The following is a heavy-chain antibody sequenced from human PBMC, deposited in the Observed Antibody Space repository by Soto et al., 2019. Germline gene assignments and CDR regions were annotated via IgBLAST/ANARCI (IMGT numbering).Heavy chain of an antibody. CDR1: GFTFSSYG. CDR2: ISYDGSNK. V-gene: IGHV3-30*18. Sequence: QVQLVESGGGVVQPGRSLRLSCAASGFTFSSYGMHWVRQAPGKGLEWVAVISYDGSNKYYADSVKGRFTISRDTSTNALYLQMNSLRAEDTAVYYCAKDQLRGVRGVITYYYGMDVWGQGPTVTVSS. D-gene: IGHD3-10*01. J-gene: IGHJ6*02. CDR3: AKDQLRGVRGVITYYYGMDV.